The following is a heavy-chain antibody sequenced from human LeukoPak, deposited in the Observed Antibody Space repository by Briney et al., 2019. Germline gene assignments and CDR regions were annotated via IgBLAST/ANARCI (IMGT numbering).Heavy chain of an antibody. V-gene: IGHV1-18*03. D-gene: IGHD3-22*01. Sequence: ASVRVSCKASGYTFTSYVINWVRQAPGQGLEWMGRISTYNGNTNYVQKFQGRVTMTTDTSTSTAYMELRSLRSDDMAVFYCARSGGPGDSRGIYYFDNWGQGTLVTVSS. CDR2: ISTYNGNT. J-gene: IGHJ4*02. CDR1: GYTFTSYV. CDR3: ARSGGPGDSRGIYYFDN.